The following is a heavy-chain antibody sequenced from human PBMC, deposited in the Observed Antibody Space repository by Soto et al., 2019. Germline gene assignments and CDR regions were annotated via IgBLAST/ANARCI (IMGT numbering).Heavy chain of an antibody. Sequence: QVQLQESGPGLVKPSDTLSLTCTVSGYSISSTNWWGWIRQPPGKGLEYIGYIYYSGSTHYNPSLKSRVTMSVDTSKNQFSLKLSSVTAVDTAVYYCARRPDSTAFDSWAREPWSPSPQ. CDR3: ARRPDSTAFDS. D-gene: IGHD3-22*01. J-gene: IGHJ4*02. V-gene: IGHV4-28*01. CDR2: IYYSGST. CDR1: GYSISSTNW.